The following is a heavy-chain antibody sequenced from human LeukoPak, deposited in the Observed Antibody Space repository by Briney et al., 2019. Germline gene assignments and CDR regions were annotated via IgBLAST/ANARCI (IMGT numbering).Heavy chain of an antibody. J-gene: IGHJ4*02. CDR2: IWYDGSND. Sequence: GRSLRLSCAASGFTFSSYGMHWVRQAPGKGLEWVAVIWYDGSNDNYADSVKGRFTISRDNSKNTLYLQMNSLRGEDTAVYYCARGGLTIAEATTSWYLDYWGQGTLVTVSS. D-gene: IGHD1-26*01. CDR1: GFTFSSYG. V-gene: IGHV3-33*01. CDR3: ARGGLTIAEATTSWYLDY.